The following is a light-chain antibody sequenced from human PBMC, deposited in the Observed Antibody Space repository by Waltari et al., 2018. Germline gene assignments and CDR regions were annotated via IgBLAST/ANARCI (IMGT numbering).Light chain of an antibody. V-gene: IGKV3-20*01. CDR1: QSIGRY. Sequence: EVVLTQSPGTLSFSPGETATPACRAGQSIGRYLVWYQQKSGQAPRLLIYGASARATGIPDRFSGSGSGTDFSLTISRLEAEDFAVYYCQNHERLPATFGQGTKVEIK. CDR2: GAS. CDR3: QNHERLPAT. J-gene: IGKJ1*01.